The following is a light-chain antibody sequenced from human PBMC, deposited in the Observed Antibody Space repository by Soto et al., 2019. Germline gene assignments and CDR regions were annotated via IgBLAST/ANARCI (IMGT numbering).Light chain of an antibody. Sequence: QSALTQPASVSGSPGQSITISCTGTSSDVGGYNYVAWYQQHPGKAPKLMIYEVSNRPSGVSNRFSSSKSGNTASPTISGLQAEDEADYYCSSYTSTSSYVVFGGGTKLTVL. J-gene: IGLJ2*01. CDR1: SSDVGGYNY. CDR3: SSYTSTSSYVV. V-gene: IGLV2-14*01. CDR2: EVS.